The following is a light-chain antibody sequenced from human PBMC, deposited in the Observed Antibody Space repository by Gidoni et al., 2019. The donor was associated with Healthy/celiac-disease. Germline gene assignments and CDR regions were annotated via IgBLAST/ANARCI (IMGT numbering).Light chain of an antibody. CDR3: QQYNNWPRT. V-gene: IGKV3-15*01. CDR2: GAS. J-gene: IGKJ1*01. Sequence: EIVMTQSPATLSVSPGERATLPSRASQSISSNLAWYQEKPGQAPMLLIYGASTRATGIPARFSGSGSGTEFTLTISSLQSEDFAVYYCQQYNNWPRTLGQGTKVEIK. CDR1: QSISSN.